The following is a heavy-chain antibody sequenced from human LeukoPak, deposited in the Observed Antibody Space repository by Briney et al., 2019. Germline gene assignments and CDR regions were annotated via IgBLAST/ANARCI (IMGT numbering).Heavy chain of an antibody. CDR2: INHSGST. CDR1: GGSFSGYY. Sequence: SETLSLTCAVYGGSFSGYYWSWLRQPPGKGLEWIGEINHSGSTNYNPSLKSRVTISVDTSKNQFSLKLSSVTAADTAVYYCARGYSSSSNYYYMDVWGKGTTVTVSS. CDR3: ARGYSSSSNYYYMDV. J-gene: IGHJ6*03. D-gene: IGHD6-6*01. V-gene: IGHV4-34*01.